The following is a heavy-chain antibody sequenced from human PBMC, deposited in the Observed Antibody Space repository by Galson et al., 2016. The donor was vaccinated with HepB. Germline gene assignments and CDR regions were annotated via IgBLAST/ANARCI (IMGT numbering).Heavy chain of an antibody. Sequence: SLTCAVDGGSFSGFYWNWIRQPPGKGLEWIGEINDSGSTNYNPSLKSRVTISVDTSKNQFSLRLNSVTAADTAVYYCARRSGGWYYYYMDVWDKGATVAGSS. V-gene: IGHV4-34*01. J-gene: IGHJ6*03. D-gene: IGHD3-3*01. CDR1: GGSFSGFY. CDR2: INDSGST. CDR3: ARRSGGWYYYYMDV.